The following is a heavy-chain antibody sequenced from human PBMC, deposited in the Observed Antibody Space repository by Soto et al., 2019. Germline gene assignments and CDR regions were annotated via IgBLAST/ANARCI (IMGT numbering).Heavy chain of an antibody. V-gene: IGHV3-48*01. Sequence: EVQLVESGGGLIQPGGSLTLSCTASGFTLSSYSMNWVRKAPGKGLEWVSYISTSSNTIYHADSVKGRFTVSRDNARNSVYLQMNSLRAEDTAVYYCAGFIAAAGWNPTDHWGQGTLVTVSS. J-gene: IGHJ4*02. D-gene: IGHD6-13*01. CDR2: ISTSSNTI. CDR1: GFTLSSYS. CDR3: AGFIAAAGWNPTDH.